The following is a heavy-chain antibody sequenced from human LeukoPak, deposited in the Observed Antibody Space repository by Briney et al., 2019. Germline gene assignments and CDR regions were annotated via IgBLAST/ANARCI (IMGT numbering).Heavy chain of an antibody. D-gene: IGHD5-12*01. CDR2: VIGSSGST. CDR3: AKGGYDYIEIGYFDY. Sequence: PGGSLRLSCAASGFTLSNYAMNWVRQAPGKGLKWVSVVIGSSGSTDYADSVKGRFTISRDNSKNTLYLEMNSLRAEDTAIYYCAKGGYDYIEIGYFDYWGQGTLVTVSS. V-gene: IGHV3-23*01. J-gene: IGHJ4*02. CDR1: GFTLSNYA.